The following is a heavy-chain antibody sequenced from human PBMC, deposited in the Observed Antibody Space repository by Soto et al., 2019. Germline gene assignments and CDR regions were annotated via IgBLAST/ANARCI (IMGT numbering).Heavy chain of an antibody. J-gene: IGHJ3*02. CDR1: GYTFTSYG. D-gene: IGHD5-12*01. V-gene: IGHV1-18*01. Sequence: ASVKVSCKASGYTFTSYGISWVRQAPGQGLEWMGWISAYNGNTNYAQKLQGRVTMTTDTSTSTAYMELRSLRSDDTAVYYCARSGGYSGYVYWANHDAFDIWGQGTMVTVSS. CDR3: ARSGGYSGYVYWANHDAFDI. CDR2: ISAYNGNT.